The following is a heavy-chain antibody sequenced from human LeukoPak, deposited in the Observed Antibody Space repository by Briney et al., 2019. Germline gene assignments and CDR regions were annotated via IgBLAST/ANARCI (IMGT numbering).Heavy chain of an antibody. J-gene: IGHJ6*02. V-gene: IGHV4-31*03. CDR2: IYYSGST. CDR1: GGSISSGGYY. Sequence: SQTLSLTCTVSGGSISSGGYYWSWIRQHPRKGLEWIGYIYYSGSTYYNPSLKSRVTISVDTSKNQFSLKLSSVTAADTAVYYCARDKTYGSGSYYYYYGMDVWGQGTTVTVSS. D-gene: IGHD3-10*01. CDR3: ARDKTYGSGSYYYYYGMDV.